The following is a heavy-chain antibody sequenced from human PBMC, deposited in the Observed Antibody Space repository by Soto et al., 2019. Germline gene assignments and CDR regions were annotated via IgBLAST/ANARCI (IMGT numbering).Heavy chain of an antibody. J-gene: IGHJ4*02. CDR1: GFTFSSYA. CDR3: ARDLALAGKY. CDR2: ISSTSSYT. Sequence: PGGSLRLSCAASGFTFSSYAMNCVRQTQEKGLEWVSSISSTSSYTHYSDSVNGRFTISRDNANNSLFLQMNSLRAEDTATYYCARDLALAGKYWGQGVMVTVSS. V-gene: IGHV3-21*01. D-gene: IGHD6-19*01.